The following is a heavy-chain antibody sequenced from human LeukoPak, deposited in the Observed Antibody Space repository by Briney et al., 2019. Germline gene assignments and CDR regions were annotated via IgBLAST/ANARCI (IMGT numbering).Heavy chain of an antibody. J-gene: IGHJ4*02. Sequence: GGSLRLXCAASGFTFSTYSMNWVRQAPGKGLEWVSCISSSSNYIYYADLVKGRFTISRDNAKNSLYLQMNSLRAEDTAVYYCARASGDYLVDYWGQGTLVTVSS. V-gene: IGHV3-21*01. CDR2: ISSSSNYI. D-gene: IGHD4-17*01. CDR3: ARASGDYLVDY. CDR1: GFTFSTYS.